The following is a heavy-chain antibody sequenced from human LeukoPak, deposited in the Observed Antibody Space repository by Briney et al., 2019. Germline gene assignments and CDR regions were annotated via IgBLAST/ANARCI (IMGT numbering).Heavy chain of an antibody. CDR2: IYYSGST. CDR1: GGSISSGGYY. CDR3: ARAHITEGVVDGFDI. J-gene: IGHJ3*02. Sequence: SETLSLTCTVSGGSISSGGYYWSWIRQHPGKGLEWIGFIYYSGSTYYNPSLKSRITISVDTSKNQFSLKLSSVTAADTAVYYCARAHITEGVVDGFDIWGQGTMVTVSS. D-gene: IGHD3-10*01. V-gene: IGHV4-31*03.